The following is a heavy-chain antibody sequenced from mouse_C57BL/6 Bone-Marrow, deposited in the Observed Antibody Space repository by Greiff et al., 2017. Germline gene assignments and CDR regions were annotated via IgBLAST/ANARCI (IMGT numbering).Heavy chain of an antibody. CDR1: GFTFSSYG. D-gene: IGHD3-2*02. CDR2: ISSGGSYT. Sequence: EVKLVESGGDLVKPGGSLTLSCAASGFTFSSYGMSWVRQTPDKRLEWVATISSGGSYTYYPDSVKGRFTISRDNAKNTLYLQMRSLKAEDTAMYYCAPQPWFAYWGQGTLVTVSA. V-gene: IGHV5-6*01. J-gene: IGHJ3*01. CDR3: APQPWFAY.